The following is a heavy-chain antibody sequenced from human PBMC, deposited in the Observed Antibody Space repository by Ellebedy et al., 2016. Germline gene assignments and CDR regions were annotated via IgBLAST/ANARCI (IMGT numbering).Heavy chain of an antibody. J-gene: IGHJ6*02. Sequence: SETLSLTXTVSGGSISSYYWSWIRQPPGKGLEWIGYIYYSGSTIYNPSLKTRVSISVDTSKNQFSLKLTSVTAADTAVYFCARNVAVAGYYYGMDVWGQGTTVTVSS. V-gene: IGHV4-59*01. CDR3: ARNVAVAGYYYGMDV. CDR1: GGSISSYY. D-gene: IGHD3-9*01. CDR2: IYYSGST.